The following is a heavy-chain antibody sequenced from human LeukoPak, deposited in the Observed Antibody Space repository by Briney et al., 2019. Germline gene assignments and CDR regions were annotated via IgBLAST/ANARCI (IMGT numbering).Heavy chain of an antibody. J-gene: IGHJ5*02. CDR3: ARGRRCSGGSCQDGRYNWFDP. CDR2: IYYSGST. V-gene: IGHV4-59*01. CDR1: GGSISSYY. D-gene: IGHD2-15*01. Sequence: SETLSLTCTVSGGSISSYYWSWIRQPPGKGLEWIGYIYYSGSTNYNPSLKSRVTISVDTSKNQFSLKLSSVTAADTAVYYCARGRRCSGGSCQDGRYNWFDPWGQGTLVTVSS.